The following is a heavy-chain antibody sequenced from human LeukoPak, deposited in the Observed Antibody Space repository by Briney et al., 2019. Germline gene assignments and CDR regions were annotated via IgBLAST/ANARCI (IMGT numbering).Heavy chain of an antibody. CDR3: ARSKSSDYGDRYYFDY. V-gene: IGHV1-2*02. Sequence: ASVKVSCKASGYTFTGYYIHWVRQAPRQGLKWMGWINPNSGDTKYPQNFQGRVTMTRDTSISTAYMELSSLRSGDTAVYYCARSKSSDYGDRYYFDYWGQGTLVTVSS. D-gene: IGHD4-17*01. J-gene: IGHJ4*02. CDR1: GYTFTGYY. CDR2: INPNSGDT.